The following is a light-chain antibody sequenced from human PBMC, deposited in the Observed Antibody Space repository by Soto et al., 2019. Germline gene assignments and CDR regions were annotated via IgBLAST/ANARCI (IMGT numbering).Light chain of an antibody. V-gene: IGKV3D-15*01. Sequence: EIVMTQSPATLSVSPGERATLSCRASQSVSSNLAWYQQKPGQAPRLLIYGASTRPTGIPARFSGSGSGTELTLTIISMQSEDFAVYYCQQYNNWLTGTVGQGPKVDI. CDR1: QSVSSN. CDR2: GAS. CDR3: QQYNNWLTGT. J-gene: IGKJ1*01.